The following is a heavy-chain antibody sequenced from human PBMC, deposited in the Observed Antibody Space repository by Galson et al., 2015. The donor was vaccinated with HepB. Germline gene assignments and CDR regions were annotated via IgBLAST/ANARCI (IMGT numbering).Heavy chain of an antibody. D-gene: IGHD3-16*01. CDR3: AKAGGQLRLGESHFDY. V-gene: IGHV3-23*01. CDR2: ISGSGGST. CDR1: GFTFSSYA. Sequence: SLRLSCAASGFTFSSYAMSWVRQAPGKGLEWVSAISGSGGSTYYADSVKGRFTISRDNSKNTLYLQMNSLRAEDTAVYYCAKAGGQLRLGESHFDYWGQGTLVTVSS. J-gene: IGHJ4*02.